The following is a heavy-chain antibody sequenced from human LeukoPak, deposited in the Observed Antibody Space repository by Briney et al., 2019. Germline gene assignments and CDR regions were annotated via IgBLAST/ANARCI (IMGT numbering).Heavy chain of an antibody. J-gene: IGHJ4*02. CDR1: GLSFSNYW. D-gene: IGHD5-18*01. CDR2: TNLHGTTV. Sequence: PGGSLRLSCAVSGLSFSNYWMHWVRQAPGKGQVWVARTNLHGTTVDYADSVKGRFTISRDNAKNTLFLQMNSLRAEDTAVYYCASGYTYVRLGDHWGQGTLVTVSS. CDR3: ASGYTYVRLGDH. V-gene: IGHV3-74*01.